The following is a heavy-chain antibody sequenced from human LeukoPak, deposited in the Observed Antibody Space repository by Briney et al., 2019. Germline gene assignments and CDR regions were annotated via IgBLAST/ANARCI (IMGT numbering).Heavy chain of an antibody. Sequence: GGALRLSCAASGFTFSSYSMNWVRQAPGKGLEWVSSISGSSSYIYYADSVKGRFTISRDNAKKSLYLQMNSLRVEDTAVYYCARDAERVTTTSSWFDPWGQGILVPVSS. V-gene: IGHV3-21*01. CDR2: ISGSSSYI. D-gene: IGHD1-1*01. CDR1: GFTFSSYS. J-gene: IGHJ5*02. CDR3: ARDAERVTTTSSWFDP.